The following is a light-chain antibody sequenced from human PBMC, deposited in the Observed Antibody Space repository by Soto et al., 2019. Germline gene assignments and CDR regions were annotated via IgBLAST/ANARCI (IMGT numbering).Light chain of an antibody. Sequence: DIQMTQSPATLSASVGDTVTITCRASQSISSRLAWYQQKPGKAPKLLIYGASSLESGVPARFSGSGSGTEFTLTISRVQSEDFATYYCQHYETYLKTFGQGTKVDIK. CDR1: QSISSR. CDR2: GAS. CDR3: QHYETYLKT. V-gene: IGKV1-5*01. J-gene: IGKJ1*01.